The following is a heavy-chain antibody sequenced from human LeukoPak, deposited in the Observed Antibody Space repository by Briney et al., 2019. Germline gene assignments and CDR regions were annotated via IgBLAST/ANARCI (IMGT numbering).Heavy chain of an antibody. CDR3: ARGLTTYYDDSSGPDAFDI. CDR2: MNPNSGNT. J-gene: IGHJ3*02. Sequence: ASVKVSCKASGGTFSSYAISWVRQAPGQGLEWMGWMNPNSGNTGYAQKFQGRVTMTRNTSISTAYMELSSLRSEDTAVYYCARGLTTYYDDSSGPDAFDIWGQGTMVTVSS. V-gene: IGHV1-8*02. D-gene: IGHD3-22*01. CDR1: GGTFSSYA.